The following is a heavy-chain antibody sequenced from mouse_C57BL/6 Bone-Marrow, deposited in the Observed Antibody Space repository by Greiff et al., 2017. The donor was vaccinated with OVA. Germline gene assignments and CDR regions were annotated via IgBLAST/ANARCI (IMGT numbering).Heavy chain of an antibody. CDR2: ISNGGGST. V-gene: IGHV5-12*01. J-gene: IGHJ3*01. D-gene: IGHD1-1*01. Sequence: EVQLVESGGGLVQPGGSLKLSCAASGFTFSDYYMYWVRQTPEKRLEWVAYISNGGGSTYYPDTVKGRFTISRDNAKNTLYLQMSRLKSEDTAMYYCARRYYGSSYAFAYWGQGTLVTVSA. CDR3: ARRYYGSSYAFAY. CDR1: GFTFSDYY.